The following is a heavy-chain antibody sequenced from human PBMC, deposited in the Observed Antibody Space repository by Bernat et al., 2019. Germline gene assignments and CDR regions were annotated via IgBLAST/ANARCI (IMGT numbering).Heavy chain of an antibody. Sequence: QLVESGGGLVKPGESLRLSCAASGFSFSTYSMNWVRQAPGKGLEWVSSISNAGGTIYYADSVRGRFTISRDNAENSLFLQMNSLRAEDTAVYYCAARHCRNGVCQFDDWGQGTLVTVSS. CDR2: ISNAGGTI. CDR3: AARHCRNGVCQFDD. V-gene: IGHV3-21*01. J-gene: IGHJ4*02. D-gene: IGHD2-8*01. CDR1: GFSFSTYS.